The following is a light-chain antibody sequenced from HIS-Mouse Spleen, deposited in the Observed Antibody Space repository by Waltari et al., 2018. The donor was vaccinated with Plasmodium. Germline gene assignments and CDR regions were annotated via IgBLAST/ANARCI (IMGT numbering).Light chain of an antibody. CDR2: KD. CDR1: VLAKKY. J-gene: IGLJ3*02. Sequence: SYELTQPSSVSVSPGQTARITCSGDVLAKKYARWFQQKPGQAPVLVLYKDSERFAGSSSGTTVTLTISGAQVEDEADYYCYSAADNNLVFGGGTKLTVL. V-gene: IGLV3-27*01. CDR3: YSAADNNLV.